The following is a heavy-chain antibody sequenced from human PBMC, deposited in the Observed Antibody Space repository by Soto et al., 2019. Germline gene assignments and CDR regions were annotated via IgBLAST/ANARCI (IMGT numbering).Heavy chain of an antibody. V-gene: IGHV4-59*08. CDR2: IYYSGST. J-gene: IGHJ4*02. Sequence: SETLSLTCTVSGGSISSYYWSWIRQPPGKGLEWIGYIYYSGSTNYNPSLKSRVTISVDTSKNQFSLKLSPVTAADTAVYYCARHPRPLLFDYWGQGTLVTVSS. CDR1: GGSISSYY. CDR3: ARHPRPLLFDY.